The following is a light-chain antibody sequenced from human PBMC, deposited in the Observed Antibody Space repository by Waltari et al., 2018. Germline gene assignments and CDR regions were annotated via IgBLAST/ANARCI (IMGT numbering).Light chain of an antibody. CDR3: QQYHTYWT. CDR2: KAS. V-gene: IGKV1-5*03. J-gene: IGKJ1*01. CDR1: ESISTW. Sequence: DIQMTQSTSTLSASVGDRVTITFRASESISTWLAWYQQKPGKAPKLLIYKASSLESGVPSRFSGSGSGTEFTLTISSLQPDDFATYYCQQYHTYWTFGHGTKVEIK.